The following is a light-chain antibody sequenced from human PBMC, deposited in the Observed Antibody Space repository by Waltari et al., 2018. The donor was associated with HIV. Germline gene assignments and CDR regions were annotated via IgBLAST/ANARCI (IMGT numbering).Light chain of an antibody. CDR2: GVT. J-gene: IGLJ2*01. CDR1: SSDVGSYNL. Sequence: QSALTQPASMSGSPGQSITISCSGTSSDVGSYNLVSWYQQHPGKVPKLIIYGVTKRPSDVSNRFSASKSGDTASLTISGLQPEDEADYYCCSYAGVDTPVVFGGGTKLTVL. V-gene: IGLV2-23*02. CDR3: CSYAGVDTPVV.